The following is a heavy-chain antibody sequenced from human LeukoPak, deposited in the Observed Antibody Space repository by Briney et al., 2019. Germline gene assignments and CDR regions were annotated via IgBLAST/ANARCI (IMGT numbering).Heavy chain of an antibody. CDR1: GFTVSSNY. CDR2: IYSGGST. J-gene: IGHJ4*02. Sequence: PGGSLRLSCAASGFTVSSNYMSWVRQAPGKGLEWVSVIYSGGSTYYADSVKGRFTISRDNTKNTLYLQMNSLRAEYTAVYYCASLRSYYDSTDYWGQGTLVTVSS. D-gene: IGHD3-22*01. V-gene: IGHV3-53*01. CDR3: ASLRSYYDSTDY.